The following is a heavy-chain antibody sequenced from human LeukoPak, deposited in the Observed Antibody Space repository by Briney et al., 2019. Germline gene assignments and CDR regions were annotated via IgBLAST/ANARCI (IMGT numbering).Heavy chain of an antibody. CDR2: FDPEDGET. V-gene: IGHV1-24*01. J-gene: IGHJ4*02. D-gene: IGHD5-18*01. CDR3: ARSSRGGYSYGYYY. CDR1: GYTLTELS. Sequence: ASVKVSCKVSGYTLTELSMHWVRQAPGKVLEWMGSFDPEDGETIYAQKFQGRVTITADESTSTAYMELSSLRSEDTAVYYCARSSRGGYSYGYYYWGQGTLVTVSS.